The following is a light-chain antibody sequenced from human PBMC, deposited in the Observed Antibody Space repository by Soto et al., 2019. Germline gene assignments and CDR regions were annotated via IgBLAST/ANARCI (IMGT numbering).Light chain of an antibody. V-gene: IGKV1-9*01. CDR2: GAS. Sequence: DIQLTQSPIFLSASVGDRVTISCRASQAIFNTLAWYQQKPGKAPNLLIFGASTLQSGVPSRFSGSGSGTEFTLTISSLQPEDFATYYCQQLNSHPLTFGQGTKLEIK. J-gene: IGKJ2*01. CDR1: QAIFNT. CDR3: QQLNSHPLT.